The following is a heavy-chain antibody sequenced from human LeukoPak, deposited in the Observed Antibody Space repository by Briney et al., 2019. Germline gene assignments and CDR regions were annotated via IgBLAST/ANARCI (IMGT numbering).Heavy chain of an antibody. D-gene: IGHD3-9*01. V-gene: IGHV3-23*01. CDR2: ISGSGGST. Sequence: SGGSLRLSCAASGFTFSSYAMSWVRQAPGKGLEWVSAISGSGGSTYYADSVKGRFTISRDNSKNTLFLQMSSLRVEDTAVYYCARDRSKLRYLDLWGQGTLLTVSS. J-gene: IGHJ4*02. CDR3: ARDRSKLRYLDL. CDR1: GFTFSSYA.